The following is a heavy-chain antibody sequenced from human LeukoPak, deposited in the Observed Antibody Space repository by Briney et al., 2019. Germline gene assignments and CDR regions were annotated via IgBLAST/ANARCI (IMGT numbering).Heavy chain of an antibody. D-gene: IGHD5-24*01. CDR3: ARWLQEYYYYGMDV. CDR1: GFTFSDHY. Sequence: GSLRLSCTASGFTFSDHYMSWIRQAPGKGLEWVSYISSSGITIQYADSVKGRFTISRDNAKNSLYLQMNSLRAEDTAVYYCARWLQEYYYYGMDVWGQGTTVTVSS. J-gene: IGHJ6*02. V-gene: IGHV3-11*01. CDR2: ISSSGITI.